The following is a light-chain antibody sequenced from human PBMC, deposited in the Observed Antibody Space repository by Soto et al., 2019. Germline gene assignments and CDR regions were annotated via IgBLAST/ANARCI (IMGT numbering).Light chain of an antibody. V-gene: IGLV1-47*01. CDR1: SSNIGSNY. Sequence: QSVLTQPPSASGTPGQRVTISCSGSSSNIGSNYVDWYQQLPVTAPKLLIYRNNQLPSWVPYRFSCSKSGTSASLAISGLRSEEEADYYCASSDDRLXSYVIGTGTKVXV. J-gene: IGLJ1*01. CDR2: RNN. CDR3: ASSDDRLXSYV.